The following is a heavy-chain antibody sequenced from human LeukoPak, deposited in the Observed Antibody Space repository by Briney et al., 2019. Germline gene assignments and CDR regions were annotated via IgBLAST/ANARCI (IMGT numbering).Heavy chain of an antibody. V-gene: IGHV4-59*01. CDR1: GGSISSYY. CDR2: IYYSGST. D-gene: IGHD5-24*01. CDR3: ARVRNGYKDLYYYYMDV. Sequence: SETLSLTCTVSGGSISSYYWSWIRQPPGKGLEWIGYIYYSGSTNYNPSLKSRVTISVDTSKNQFSLKLSSVTAADTAVYYCARVRNGYKDLYYYYMDVWGKGTTVTISS. J-gene: IGHJ6*03.